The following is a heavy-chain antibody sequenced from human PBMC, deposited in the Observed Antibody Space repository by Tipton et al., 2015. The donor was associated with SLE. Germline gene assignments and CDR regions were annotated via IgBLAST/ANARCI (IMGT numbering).Heavy chain of an antibody. CDR1: GGSISSGGYY. D-gene: IGHD3-10*01. CDR2: IYYSGST. Sequence: TLSLTCTVSGGSISSGGYYWSWIRQHPGKGLEWVGYIYYSGSTYYNPSLKSRVTISVDTSKNQFSLKLSSVTAADTAVYYCARGGGSGSDYWGQGTLVTVSS. CDR3: ARGGGSGSDY. V-gene: IGHV4-31*03. J-gene: IGHJ4*02.